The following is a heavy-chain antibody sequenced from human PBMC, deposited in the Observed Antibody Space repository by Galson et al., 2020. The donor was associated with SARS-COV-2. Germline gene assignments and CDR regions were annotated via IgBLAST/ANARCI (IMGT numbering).Heavy chain of an antibody. CDR1: GGSITNADCY. J-gene: IGHJ5*02. V-gene: IGHV4-31*03. CDR3: AAACSGSPYNWFDP. Sequence: SETLSLTCTVYGGSITNADCYWTWIRQHPGKGLEWIGYNYYTASTYYKPSLKSRLTMSIDTSKSQFSLKMTSVTAADTALYYCAAACSGSPYNWFDPWGQGTLVTVSA. CDR2: NYYTAST. D-gene: IGHD3-3*01.